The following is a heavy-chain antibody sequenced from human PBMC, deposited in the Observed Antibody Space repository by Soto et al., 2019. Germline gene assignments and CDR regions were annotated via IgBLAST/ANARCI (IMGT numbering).Heavy chain of an antibody. Sequence: GGSLRLSCAASGFTFSRDSMNWVRQAPGKGLEWVSSISSTTNAIYYADSMKGRLTVYRDNAKNSVYLDMNSLSAEDTAVYYCERESEEVTSNFDSWGQGTLVTVSS. J-gene: IGHJ5*01. CDR1: GFTFSRDS. CDR2: ISSTTNAI. V-gene: IGHV3-21*01. CDR3: ERESEEVTSNFDS.